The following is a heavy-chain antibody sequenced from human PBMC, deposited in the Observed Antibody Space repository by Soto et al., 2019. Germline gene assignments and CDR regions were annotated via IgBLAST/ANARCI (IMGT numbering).Heavy chain of an antibody. D-gene: IGHD3-22*01. Sequence: SETLSLTCSVSGGSISSYYWSWIRKPPGKGLEWIAYIYYSGTSYNPSLKSRVSISLDTPKNQFSLKLSSVTAADTALYYCARTYDGSGPNSGGYGFDIWGQGTMVTVSS. CDR2: IYYSGT. V-gene: IGHV4-59*01. J-gene: IGHJ3*02. CDR1: GGSISSYY. CDR3: ARTYDGSGPNSGGYGFDI.